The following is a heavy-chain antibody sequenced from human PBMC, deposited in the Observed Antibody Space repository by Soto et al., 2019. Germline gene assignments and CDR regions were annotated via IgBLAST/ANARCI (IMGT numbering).Heavy chain of an antibody. D-gene: IGHD3-16*01. Sequence: PGGSLRLSCAASGFTFSSYAMSWARQAPGKGLEWVSAISASGGSTYYADSVKGRFTISRDNSKNTLYLQMNSLRAEDTALYYCVFDFLLGGAVYCFDFWGQGTLVTVSS. CDR1: GFTFSSYA. CDR3: VFDFLLGGAVYCFDF. CDR2: ISASGGST. J-gene: IGHJ5*01. V-gene: IGHV3-23*01.